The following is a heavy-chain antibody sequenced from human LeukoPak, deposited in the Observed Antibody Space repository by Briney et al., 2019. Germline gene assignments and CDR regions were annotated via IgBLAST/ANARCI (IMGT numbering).Heavy chain of an antibody. Sequence: LRLSCAASGFTFTSYSMNWVRQAPGKGLEWIGYIYYSGSTYYNPSLKSRVTISVDTSKNQFSLKLSSVTAADTAVYYCATSSGDTVTTDYYYGMDVWGQGTTVTVSS. CDR3: ATSSGDTVTTDYYYGMDV. CDR2: IYYSGST. V-gene: IGHV4-30-4*08. CDR1: GFTFTSYS. D-gene: IGHD4-17*01. J-gene: IGHJ6*02.